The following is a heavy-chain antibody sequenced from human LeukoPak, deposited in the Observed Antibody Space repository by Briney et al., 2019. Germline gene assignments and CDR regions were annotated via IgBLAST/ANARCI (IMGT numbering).Heavy chain of an antibody. D-gene: IGHD6-6*01. Sequence: SETLSLTCAVYGGSFSGYYWSWIRQPPGKGLEWIGEINHSGSTNYNPSLKSRVTISVDTSKNQFSLKLSSVTAADTAVYYCARARVRQLRGAYYYYGMDVWGQGTTVTVSS. CDR2: INHSGST. CDR3: ARARVRQLRGAYYYYGMDV. V-gene: IGHV4-34*01. J-gene: IGHJ6*02. CDR1: GGSFSGYY.